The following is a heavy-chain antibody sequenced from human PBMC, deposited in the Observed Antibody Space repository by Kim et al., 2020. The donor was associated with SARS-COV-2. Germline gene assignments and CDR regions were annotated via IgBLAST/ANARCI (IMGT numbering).Heavy chain of an antibody. J-gene: IGHJ4*02. CDR3: ARDSNPYDSSGSFDY. Sequence: PSLKSRVTISVDTSKNQFSLKLSSVTAADTAVYYCARDSNPYDSSGSFDYWGQGTLGTVSS. D-gene: IGHD3-22*01. V-gene: IGHV4-59*01.